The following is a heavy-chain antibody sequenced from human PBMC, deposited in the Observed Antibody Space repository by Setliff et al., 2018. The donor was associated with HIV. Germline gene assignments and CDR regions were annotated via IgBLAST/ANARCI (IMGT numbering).Heavy chain of an antibody. CDR2: INPNNGDT. J-gene: IGHJ1*01. Sequence: ASVKVSCKPSGFTFTGYYLHWVRQAPGQGLEWMGWINPNNGDTNYAQKLQGRVTMTRDTSTSTVYMELSSLRSEDTAVYYCARDPAPSSSASYFQHWGQGTPVTVSS. CDR3: ARDPAPSSSASYFQH. D-gene: IGHD6-6*01. CDR1: GFTFTGYY. V-gene: IGHV1-2*02.